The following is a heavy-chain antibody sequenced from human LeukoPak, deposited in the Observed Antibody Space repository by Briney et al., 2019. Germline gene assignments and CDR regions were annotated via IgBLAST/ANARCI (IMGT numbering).Heavy chain of an antibody. CDR3: AKPLSRLFDGFDI. CDR1: GFTFSSYS. V-gene: IGHV3-21*01. CDR2: ISSSSSYI. J-gene: IGHJ3*02. Sequence: GGSLRLSCAASGFTFSSYSMNWVRQAPGKGLEWVSSISSSSSYIYYADSVKGRFTISRDNAKNSLYLQMNSLRAEDTAVYYCAKPLSRLFDGFDIWGQGTMVTVSS. D-gene: IGHD2/OR15-2a*01.